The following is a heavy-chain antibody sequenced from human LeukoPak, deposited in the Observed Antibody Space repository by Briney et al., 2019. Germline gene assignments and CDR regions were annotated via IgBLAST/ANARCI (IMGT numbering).Heavy chain of an antibody. J-gene: IGHJ4*02. Sequence: GASVKVSCKASGCTFTGYYIHWVRQAPGQGVEGMGWINPNSGGTHYAQKFRDRVTMTRDTSISTAYMELGSLRSDDTAVYYCALEPVVVAAAIELDYWGQGTLVTVSS. D-gene: IGHD2-2*01. CDR2: INPNSGGT. CDR3: ALEPVVVAAAIELDY. CDR1: GCTFTGYY. V-gene: IGHV1-2*02.